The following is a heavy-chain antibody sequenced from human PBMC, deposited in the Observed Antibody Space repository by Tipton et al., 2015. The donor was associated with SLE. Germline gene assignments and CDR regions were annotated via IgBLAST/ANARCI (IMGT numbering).Heavy chain of an antibody. J-gene: IGHJ4*02. CDR2: INQDGSEK. Sequence: SLRLSCAASGVTFSSYWMTWVRQAPGKGLEWVADINQDGSEKYYVDSVQDRFTISRDNANNSLYLQMNSLRAEDTALYYCAKDKGVTALDFWGQGTLVTVSS. CDR3: AKDKGVTALDF. CDR1: GVTFSSYW. D-gene: IGHD2-21*02. V-gene: IGHV3-7*01.